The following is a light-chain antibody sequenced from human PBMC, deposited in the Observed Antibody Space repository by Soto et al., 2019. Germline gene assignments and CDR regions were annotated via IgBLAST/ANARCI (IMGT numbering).Light chain of an antibody. CDR2: DAS. J-gene: IGKJ3*01. V-gene: IGKV1-5*01. CDR3: QQYSTYLLT. CDR1: QSISRS. Sequence: DIQMTQSPSTLSASLGDRVTITCRASQSISRSLAWYQQKPGKAPNLLIFDASTLESGVPSRFSGSGFGTEFTLTISGLQPDDFATYYCQQYSTYLLTFGPGTTVDIK.